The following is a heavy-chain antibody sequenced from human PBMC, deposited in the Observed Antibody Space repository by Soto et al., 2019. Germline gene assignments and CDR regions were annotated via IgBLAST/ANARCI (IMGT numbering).Heavy chain of an antibody. J-gene: IGHJ4*02. V-gene: IGHV1-18*01. CDR2: ISAHNDNT. Sequence: QVHLVQSGAEVRKPGASVKVSCKGSGYTFTSYGIAWVRQAPGQGLEWMGWISAHNDNTNYAQKVQGRVTVTRDTSTSPASMELRNLRSDDTAVYYCARGRYGDYWGQGALVTVSS. CDR3: ARGRYGDY. CDR1: GYTFTSYG. D-gene: IGHD1-1*01.